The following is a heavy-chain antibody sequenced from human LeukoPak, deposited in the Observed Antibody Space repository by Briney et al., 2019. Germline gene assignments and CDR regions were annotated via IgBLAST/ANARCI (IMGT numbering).Heavy chain of an antibody. CDR2: ISAYNGNT. CDR1: GYTFTSYG. J-gene: IGHJ6*03. CDR3: ASPPYYMDV. V-gene: IGHV1-18*01. Sequence: ASVKVSCKASGYTFTSYGISWVRQAPGQGLEWMGWISAYNGNTNYAQKLQGRVTMTTDTSTSTAYTELRSLRSDDTAVYYCASPPYYMDVWGKGTTVTVSS.